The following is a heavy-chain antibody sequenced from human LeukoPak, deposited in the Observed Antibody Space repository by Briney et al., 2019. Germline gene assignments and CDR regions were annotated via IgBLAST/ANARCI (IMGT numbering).Heavy chain of an antibody. J-gene: IGHJ4*02. CDR3: ARSVDGGNSPCDY. V-gene: IGHV4-28*01. CDR1: GYSISSSNW. D-gene: IGHD4-23*01. Sequence: SDTLSLTCTVSGYSISSSNWWGWIRQPPGKGLEWIGYVYYSGSTYYNPSLKSRVTMSVDTSKNQFSLKLSSVTAVDTAVYYCARSVDGGNSPCDYWGQGTLVTVSS. CDR2: VYYSGST.